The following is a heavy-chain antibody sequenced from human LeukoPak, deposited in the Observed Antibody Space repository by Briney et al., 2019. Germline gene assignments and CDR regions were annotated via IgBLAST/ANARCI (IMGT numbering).Heavy chain of an antibody. CDR1: GGSISSYY. CDR2: IYYSGST. D-gene: IGHD5-18*01. V-gene: IGHV4-59*01. J-gene: IGHJ4*02. CDR3: ARDRGYSYGYGYFDY. Sequence: SETLSLTCTVSGGSISSYYWSWIRQPPGKGLEWIGYIYYSGSTNYNPSLKSRVTISVDTSKNQFSLKLSSVTAADTAVYYCARDRGYSYGYGYFDYWGQGTLVTVSS.